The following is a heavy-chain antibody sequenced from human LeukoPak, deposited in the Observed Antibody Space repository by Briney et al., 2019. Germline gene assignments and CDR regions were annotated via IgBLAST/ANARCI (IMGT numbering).Heavy chain of an antibody. CDR1: GGSISSSNW. CDR2: IYHSGST. Sequence: SGTLSLTCAVSGGSISSSNWWSWVRQPPGKGLEWIGEIYHSGSTNYNPSLRSRVTISLDKSKNHFSLKLNSVTAADTAVYYCARDLGGSGSLFDFWGQGTLVTASS. J-gene: IGHJ4*02. D-gene: IGHD3-10*01. CDR3: ARDLGGSGSLFDF. V-gene: IGHV4-4*02.